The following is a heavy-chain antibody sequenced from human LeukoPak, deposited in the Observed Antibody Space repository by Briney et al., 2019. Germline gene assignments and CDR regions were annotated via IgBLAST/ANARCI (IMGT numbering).Heavy chain of an antibody. CDR3: ARTRSSGYLTFDY. D-gene: IGHD3-22*01. Sequence: ETLSLTCTVSGGSISSSSYYWAWVRQAPGKGLEWVSYITNSGNSKSYADSVKGRFTISRDNTKNSLYLQMNGLRAEDTAVYYCARTRSSGYLTFDYWGQGILVTVSS. CDR2: ITNSGNSK. CDR1: GGSISSSSYY. V-gene: IGHV3-48*01. J-gene: IGHJ4*02.